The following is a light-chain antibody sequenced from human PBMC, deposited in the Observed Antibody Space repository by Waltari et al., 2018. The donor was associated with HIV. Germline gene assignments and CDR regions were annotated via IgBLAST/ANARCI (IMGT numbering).Light chain of an antibody. Sequence: QSALTQPRSVSGSPGQSITISCTGTSSDVGGYKYVSWYQQHPGKSPKLIIYNVNTSPSGVPDRFSGSKSGNTAALTISGLQADDEADYYCSSYAGAYTYVFGSGTKVTVL. CDR2: NVN. V-gene: IGLV2-11*01. CDR1: SSDVGGYKY. CDR3: SSYAGAYTYV. J-gene: IGLJ1*01.